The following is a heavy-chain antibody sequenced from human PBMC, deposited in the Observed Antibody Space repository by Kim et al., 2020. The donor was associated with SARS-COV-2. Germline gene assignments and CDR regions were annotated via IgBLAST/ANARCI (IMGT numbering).Heavy chain of an antibody. CDR2: INHSGSN. V-gene: IGHV4-34*01. D-gene: IGHD2-2*01. CDR1: GGSFSGYH. J-gene: IGHJ6*02. CDR3: ARGRAEVVPGAILGIGPHSDYYVMDV. Sequence: SETLSLTCAVYGGSFSGYHWSWIRQPPGKGLEWIGEINHSGSNNYSPYLKSRVPISSDTSRNQFTLKLTSVTAADTAPYYCARGRAEVVPGAILGIGPHSDYYVMDVWGQGTTVTVSS.